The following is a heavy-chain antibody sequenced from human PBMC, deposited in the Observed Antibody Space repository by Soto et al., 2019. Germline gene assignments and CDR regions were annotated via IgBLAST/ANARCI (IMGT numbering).Heavy chain of an antibody. V-gene: IGHV1-3*01. CDR2: INAGNGNT. J-gene: IGHJ4*02. CDR3: ARDRRLYESKAYYFDY. Sequence: GASVKVSCKASGYTFTSYASHWVRQAPGQRLEWMGWINAGNGNTKYSQKFQGRVTITRDTSASTAYMELSSLRVEDTAVYYCARDRRLYESKAYYFDYWGQGTLVTVSS. CDR1: GYTFTSYA. D-gene: IGHD3-22*01.